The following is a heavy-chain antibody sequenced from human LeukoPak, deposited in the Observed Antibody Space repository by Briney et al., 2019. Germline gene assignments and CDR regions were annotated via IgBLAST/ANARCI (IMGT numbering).Heavy chain of an antibody. J-gene: IGHJ4*02. CDR2: IYPRDSDT. CDR3: ARHSDVIGAI. Sequence: GESLKISCKASGYTFTHQWIGWVCQMSGSGLEWMGIIYPRDSDTIYSPSFQGHVTISADTSINTAYLEWSSLEASDTAIYYCARHSDVIGAIWGQGTLVTVSS. CDR1: GYTFTHQW. D-gene: IGHD3-10*01. V-gene: IGHV5-51*01.